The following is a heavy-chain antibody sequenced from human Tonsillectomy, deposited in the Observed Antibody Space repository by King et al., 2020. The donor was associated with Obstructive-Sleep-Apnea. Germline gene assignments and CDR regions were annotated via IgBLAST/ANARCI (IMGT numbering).Heavy chain of an antibody. CDR1: GYSFTSYW. Sequence: QLVQSGAEVKKPGESLKISCKGSGYSFTSYWIGWVRQMPGKGLEWMGIIYPGDSDTRYSPSFQGQVTISADKSISTAYLQWSSLKASDTAMYYCARPSGEMATIRRADDAFDIWGQGTMVTVSS. D-gene: IGHD5-24*01. CDR3: ARPSGEMATIRRADDAFDI. V-gene: IGHV5-51*01. CDR2: IYPGDSDT. J-gene: IGHJ3*02.